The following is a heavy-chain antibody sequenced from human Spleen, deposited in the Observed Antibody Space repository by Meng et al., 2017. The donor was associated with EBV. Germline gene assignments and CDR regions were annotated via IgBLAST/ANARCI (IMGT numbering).Heavy chain of an antibody. Sequence: IPLKASRPTRAPPTQLLTLTCNFSGLSLSTRGVGVGRIRQPPGKALEWLTLIYWDDDKRNSPSLKSRLTIAKDTSKNQVVLTLTNMDPVDTATYYCAHLNIAAGALLYNWFDPWGQGTLVTVSS. V-gene: IGHV2-5*02. CDR3: AHLNIAAGALLYNWFDP. J-gene: IGHJ5*02. CDR1: GLSLSTRGVG. CDR2: IYWDDDK. D-gene: IGHD6-13*01.